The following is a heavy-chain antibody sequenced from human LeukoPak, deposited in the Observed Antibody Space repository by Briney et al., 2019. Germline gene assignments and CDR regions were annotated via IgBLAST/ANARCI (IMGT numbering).Heavy chain of an antibody. Sequence: GGSLRLSCAASVFTFSSYAMSCVPQTPRKRLEWVSAISGSGGSTYYADSVKGWFTISRDNSKNTLYLQMNSLRAEDTAVYYCAKSAFIVVVDFDYWGQGTLVTVSS. V-gene: IGHV3-23*01. CDR3: AKSAFIVVVDFDY. CDR2: ISGSGGST. D-gene: IGHD2-15*01. J-gene: IGHJ4*02. CDR1: VFTFSSYA.